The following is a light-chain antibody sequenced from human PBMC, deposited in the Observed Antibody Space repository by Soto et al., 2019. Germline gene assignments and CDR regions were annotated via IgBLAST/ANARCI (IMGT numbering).Light chain of an antibody. CDR1: SSDVGSYNL. J-gene: IGLJ1*01. CDR3: CSYAGSSTYV. Sequence: LTQPASMSGSPGQSITISCTGTSSDVGSYNLVSWYQQHPGKAPKLMIYEVSKRPSGVSNRFSGSKSGNTASLTISGLQAEDEADYYCCSYAGSSTYVFGTGTKVTVL. V-gene: IGLV2-23*02. CDR2: EVS.